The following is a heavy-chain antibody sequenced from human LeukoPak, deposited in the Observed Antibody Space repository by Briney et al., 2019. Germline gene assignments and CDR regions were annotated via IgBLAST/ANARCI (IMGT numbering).Heavy chain of an antibody. CDR3: ARGTLVATIKGDYYLDY. CDR2: MSYDGSNQ. J-gene: IGHJ4*02. CDR1: GFTFGNYW. Sequence: GGSLRLSCAASGFTFGNYWMSWVRQAPGKGLEWVTVMSYDGSNQYYADSVKGRFTISRDNSNNTLYLQMNNLRPEDTAVYSCARGTLVATIKGDYYLDYWGQGTLVTVSS. D-gene: IGHD5-12*01. V-gene: IGHV3-30*03.